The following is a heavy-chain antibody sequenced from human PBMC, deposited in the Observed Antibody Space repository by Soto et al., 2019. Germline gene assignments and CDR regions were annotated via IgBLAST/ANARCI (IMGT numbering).Heavy chain of an antibody. CDR3: AETVFVVPAAAEFAFDI. J-gene: IGHJ3*02. CDR2: IVVGSGNT. Sequence: GDSVKVSCKASGFTFTSSAMQWVRQARGQRLEWIGWIVVGSGNTNYAQKFQERVTITRDMSTSTAYMELSSLRSEDTAVYYCAETVFVVPAAAEFAFDILAKGQWLPS. D-gene: IGHD2-2*01. V-gene: IGHV1-58*02. CDR1: GFTFTSSA.